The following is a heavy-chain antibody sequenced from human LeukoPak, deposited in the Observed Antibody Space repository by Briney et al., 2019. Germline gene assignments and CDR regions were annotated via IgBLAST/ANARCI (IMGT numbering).Heavy chain of an antibody. Sequence: GGSLRLSCAASGFTLSNHWMTWVRQVPGRGPEWVANVNRDGSETYYLDSVKGRFTISRDNAKNSLYLQMNSLRAEDTALYYCVRNNAMDVWGQGTTVIVSS. CDR1: GFTLSNHW. J-gene: IGHJ6*02. CDR2: VNRDGSET. V-gene: IGHV3-7*03. D-gene: IGHD2-8*01. CDR3: VRNNAMDV.